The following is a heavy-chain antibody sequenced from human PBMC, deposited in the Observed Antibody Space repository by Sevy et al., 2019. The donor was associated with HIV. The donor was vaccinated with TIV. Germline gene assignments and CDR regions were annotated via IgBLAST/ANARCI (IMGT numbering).Heavy chain of an antibody. Sequence: SETLSITCTVSGGSISSSSYYWGWIRQPPGKGLEWIGSIYYSGSTYYNPSLKSRVTISVDTSKNQFSLKLSSVTAASTAVYYCARSGLTAYYFDYRGQGTLVTVSS. CDR1: GGSISSSSYY. CDR3: ARSGLTAYYFDY. CDR2: IYYSGST. J-gene: IGHJ4*02. V-gene: IGHV4-39*01. D-gene: IGHD7-27*01.